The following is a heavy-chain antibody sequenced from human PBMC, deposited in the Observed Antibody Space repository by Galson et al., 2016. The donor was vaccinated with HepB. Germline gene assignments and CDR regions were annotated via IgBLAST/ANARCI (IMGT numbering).Heavy chain of an antibody. CDR1: GGSTISSDSF. Sequence: SETLSLTCTVSGGSTISSDSFWGWIRQPPGKGLEWIGSIYSTGGTYYNPSLKSRVTISVDTSKNQFSLKLTSVTAADTAVYYCATHCRGSNKERGNNWFDPWGQGTLVTVSS. CDR3: ATHCRGSNKERGNNWFDP. V-gene: IGHV4-39*01. J-gene: IGHJ5*02. D-gene: IGHD3-10*01. CDR2: IYSTGGT.